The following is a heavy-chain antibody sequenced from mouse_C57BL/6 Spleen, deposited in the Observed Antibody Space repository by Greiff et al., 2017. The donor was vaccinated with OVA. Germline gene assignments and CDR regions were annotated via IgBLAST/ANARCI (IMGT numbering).Heavy chain of an antibody. CDR2: ISSGGSYT. CDR3: AREAYSNYEGYFDV. J-gene: IGHJ1*03. D-gene: IGHD2-5*01. CDR1: GFTFSSYG. V-gene: IGHV5-6*01. Sequence: EVKLQESGGDLVKPGGSLKLSCAASGFTFSSYGMSWVRQTPDKRLEWVATISSGGSYTYYPDSVKGRFTISRDNAKNTLYLQMSSLKSEDTAMYYCAREAYSNYEGYFDVWGTGTTVTVSS.